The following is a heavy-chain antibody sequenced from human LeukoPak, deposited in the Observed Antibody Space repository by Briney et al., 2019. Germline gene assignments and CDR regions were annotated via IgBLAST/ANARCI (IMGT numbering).Heavy chain of an antibody. CDR3: ARAERRYYYGSGSFSWFDP. Sequence: GGSLRLSCAASGFTFSDYYMSWIRQAPGKGLEWVSYISSSGSTIYYADSVKGRFTISRDNAKNSLYLQMNSLRSEDTAVYYCARAERRYYYGSGSFSWFDPWGQGTLVTVSS. CDR1: GFTFSDYY. V-gene: IGHV3-11*01. J-gene: IGHJ5*02. D-gene: IGHD3-10*01. CDR2: ISSSGSTI.